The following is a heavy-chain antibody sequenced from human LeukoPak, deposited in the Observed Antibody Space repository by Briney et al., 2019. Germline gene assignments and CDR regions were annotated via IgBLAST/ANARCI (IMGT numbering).Heavy chain of an antibody. Sequence: PGGSLRLSCAASGFTFSGYEMNWVRQAPGKGLEWVAFISHDRSNNCHADSVKGRFAISRDNSKNTLYLQMNSLTDEDTAVYYCARDLSGSYMSDYWGQGTLVTVSS. CDR2: ISHDRSNN. V-gene: IGHV3-30*09. J-gene: IGHJ4*02. CDR3: ARDLSGSYMSDY. D-gene: IGHD3-10*01. CDR1: GFTFSGYE.